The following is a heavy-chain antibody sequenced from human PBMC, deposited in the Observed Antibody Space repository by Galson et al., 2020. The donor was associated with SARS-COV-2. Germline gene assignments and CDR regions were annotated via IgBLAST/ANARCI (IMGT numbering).Heavy chain of an antibody. J-gene: IGHJ4*02. CDR3: ARVHYDFWSGYWGY. CDR2: ISSSSSYI. V-gene: IGHV3-21*01. D-gene: IGHD3-3*01. CDR1: GFTFSSYS. Sequence: GESLKISCAASGFTFSSYSMNWVRQAPGKGLEWVSSISSSSSYIYYADSVKGRFTISRDNAKNALYLQMNSLRAEDTAVYYCARVHYDFWSGYWGYWGQGTLVTVSS.